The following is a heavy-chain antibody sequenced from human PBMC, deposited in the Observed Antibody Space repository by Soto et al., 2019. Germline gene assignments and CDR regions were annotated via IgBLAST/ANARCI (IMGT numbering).Heavy chain of an antibody. D-gene: IGHD2-8*01. CDR2: LSGSGNNT. CDR1: GFTVSTYA. CDR3: AKEFVP. V-gene: IGHV3-23*01. J-gene: IGHJ4*02. Sequence: EVQLLESGGGVVQPGGSLRLSCGASGFTVSTYAMSWVRQAPGKGLEWVSALSGSGNNTYYADSVKGRFTISRDNSKNTLYLQMSSLRAEDTAVYYCAKEFVPRGQGTLVTVSS.